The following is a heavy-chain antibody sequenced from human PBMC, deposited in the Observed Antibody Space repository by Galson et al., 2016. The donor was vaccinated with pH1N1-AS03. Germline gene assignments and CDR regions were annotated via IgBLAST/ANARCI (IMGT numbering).Heavy chain of an antibody. CDR1: GFTFNKYV. CDR2: VYPNGVSP. Sequence: SLRLSCAGSGFTFNKYVMHWVRQAPGKGLEYVSGVYPNGVSPHYADSVKGRFTISRDNSKNTLSLQMSSLTTEDTAVYYCVKDLTGWGAFDFWGQGTMVTVS. D-gene: IGHD6-19*01. CDR3: VKDLTGWGAFDF. J-gene: IGHJ3*01. V-gene: IGHV3-64D*06.